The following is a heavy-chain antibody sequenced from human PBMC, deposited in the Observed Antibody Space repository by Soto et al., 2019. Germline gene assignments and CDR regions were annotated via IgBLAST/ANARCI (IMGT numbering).Heavy chain of an antibody. Sequence: SETLSLTCTVSGGSISRSSYYWGWIRQPPGKGLEWIGGIYYIGSTSYNPSLRSRVTISVDTSKNQFSLKLSSVTAADTAVYYCARQWSVPAGMWYVDYSGQGTPVPVSS. CDR3: ARQWSVPAGMWYVDY. V-gene: IGHV4-39*01. CDR2: IYYIGST. D-gene: IGHD2-2*01. CDR1: GGSISRSSYY. J-gene: IGHJ4*02.